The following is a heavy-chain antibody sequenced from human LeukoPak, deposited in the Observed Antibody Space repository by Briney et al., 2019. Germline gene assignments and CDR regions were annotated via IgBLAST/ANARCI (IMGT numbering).Heavy chain of an antibody. D-gene: IGHD6-19*01. J-gene: IGHJ4*02. CDR1: GGSISSYY. V-gene: IGHV4-59*01. CDR3: ARALPSSGSSSDVFDY. CDR2: IYYSGST. Sequence: PETLSLTCTVSGGSISSYYWSWIRQPPGKGLEWIGYIYYSGSTNYNPSLKSRVTISVDTTKNQFSLKLSSVTAADTAVYYCARALPSSGSSSDVFDYWGQGTLVTVSS.